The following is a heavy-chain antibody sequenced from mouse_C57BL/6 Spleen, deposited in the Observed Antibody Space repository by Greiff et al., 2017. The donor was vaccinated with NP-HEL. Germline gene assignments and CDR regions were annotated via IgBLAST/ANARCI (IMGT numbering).Heavy chain of an antibody. J-gene: IGHJ4*01. V-gene: IGHV1-72*01. D-gene: IGHD3-2*02. CDR2: IDPNSGGT. CDR3: ARYRVDSSGYGYYAMDY. CDR1: GYTFTSYW. Sequence: QVQLQQPGAELVKPGASVKLSCKASGYTFTSYWMHWVKQRPGRGLEWIGRIDPNSGGTKYNEKFKSKATLTVDKPSSTAYMQLSSLTSEDSAVYYCARYRVDSSGYGYYAMDYWGQGTSVTVSS.